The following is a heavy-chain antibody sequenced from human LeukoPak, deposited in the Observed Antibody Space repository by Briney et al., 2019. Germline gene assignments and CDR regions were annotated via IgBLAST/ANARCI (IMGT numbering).Heavy chain of an antibody. CDR1: GFTFGDHS. J-gene: IGHJ4*02. Sequence: GRSLRLSCTGSGFTFGDHSMIWVRQAPGKGLEWIGFITSKPYGETSHYAASVSGRFTFSRDDSKSTAYLQMNSLKTEDTAVYYCVRHDGMVLPVWGQGALVTVSS. CDR2: ITSKPYGETS. CDR3: VRHDGMVLPV. D-gene: IGHD3-3*01. V-gene: IGHV3-49*04.